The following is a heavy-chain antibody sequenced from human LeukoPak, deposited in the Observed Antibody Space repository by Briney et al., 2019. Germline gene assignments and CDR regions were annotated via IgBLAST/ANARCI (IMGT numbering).Heavy chain of an antibody. Sequence: SATLSLTCAVYGGSFSGYYWSWIRQPPGKGLEWIGEINHSGSTNYNPSLKSRVTISVDTSKNQFSLKLSSVTAADTAVYYCARRAGSGSYENWFDPWGQGTLVTVSS. J-gene: IGHJ5*02. D-gene: IGHD3-10*01. CDR1: GGSFSGYY. CDR3: ARRAGSGSYENWFDP. V-gene: IGHV4-34*01. CDR2: INHSGST.